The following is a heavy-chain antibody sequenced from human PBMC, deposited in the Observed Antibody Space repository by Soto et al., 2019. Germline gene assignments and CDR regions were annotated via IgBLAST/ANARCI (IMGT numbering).Heavy chain of an antibody. CDR3: ARGSVGSGWYLEGYYYYMDV. Sequence: SETLSLTCAVYGGSFSGYYWSWIRQPPGKGLEWIGEINHSGSTNYNPSLKSRVTISVDTSKNQFSLKLSSVTAADTAVYYCARGSVGSGWYLEGYYYYMDVWGKGTTVTVSS. V-gene: IGHV4-34*01. D-gene: IGHD6-19*01. J-gene: IGHJ6*03. CDR2: INHSGST. CDR1: GGSFSGYY.